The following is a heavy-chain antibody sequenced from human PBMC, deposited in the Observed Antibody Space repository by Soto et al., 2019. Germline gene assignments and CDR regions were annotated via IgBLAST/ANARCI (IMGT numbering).Heavy chain of an antibody. Sequence: PSQTLSLTCAISGDSVSSNSAAWNWIRQSPSRGLEWLGRTYYRSKWYNDYAVSVKSRITINPDTSKNQFSLQLNSVTPEDTAVYYCARVPNPFHLKIGYEDAYDFWGQGTMVTVSS. CDR1: GDSVSSNSAA. V-gene: IGHV6-1*01. J-gene: IGHJ3*01. D-gene: IGHD5-12*01. CDR3: ARVPNPFHLKIGYEDAYDF. CDR2: TYYRSKWYN.